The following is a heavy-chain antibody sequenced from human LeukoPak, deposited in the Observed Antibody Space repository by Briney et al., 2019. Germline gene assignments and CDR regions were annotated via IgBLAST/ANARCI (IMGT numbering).Heavy chain of an antibody. J-gene: IGHJ5*02. D-gene: IGHD2-2*01. CDR1: GGSISSGGYY. CDR2: IYHSGST. V-gene: IGHV4-30-2*01. Sequence: PSETLSLTCTVSGGSISSGGYYWSWIRQPPGKGLEWIGYIYHSGSTYYNPSLKSRVTISVDRSKNQFSLKLSSVTAADTAVYYCARGEVEYQLHLWFDPWGQGTLVTVSS. CDR3: ARGEVEYQLHLWFDP.